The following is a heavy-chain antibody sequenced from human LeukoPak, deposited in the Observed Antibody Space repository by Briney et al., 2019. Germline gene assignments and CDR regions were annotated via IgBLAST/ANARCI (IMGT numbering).Heavy chain of an antibody. Sequence: GASVKVSCKASGYTFTDYYLQWVRQAPGQALEWMGRINPNNGDTDYAQKFQGRVTLTRDTSISTAYLELSSLGSDDTAVFYCARRLLSMSGGAFDIWGQGTMVTVSS. CDR2: INPNNGDT. V-gene: IGHV1-2*02. D-gene: IGHD2-21*02. CDR1: GYTFTDYY. J-gene: IGHJ3*02. CDR3: ARRLLSMSGGAFDI.